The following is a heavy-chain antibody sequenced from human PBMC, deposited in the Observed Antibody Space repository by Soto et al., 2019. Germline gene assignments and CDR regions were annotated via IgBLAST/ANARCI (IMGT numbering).Heavy chain of an antibody. D-gene: IGHD2-15*01. V-gene: IGHV5-51*01. Sequence: PGESLKISCTGSGYGFFGYWIGWVRQMPGKGLEWMGIIYPNDSETRYSPSFQGRVTMSADKSINSAYLQWSSLKASDTAMYFCARFGGPSLSNWYFDFWGRGTLVTVSS. CDR3: ARFGGPSLSNWYFDF. CDR1: GYGFFGYW. CDR2: IYPNDSET. J-gene: IGHJ2*01.